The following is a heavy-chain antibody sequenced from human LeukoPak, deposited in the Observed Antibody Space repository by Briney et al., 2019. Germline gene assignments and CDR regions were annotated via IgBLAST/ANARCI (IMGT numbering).Heavy chain of an antibody. D-gene: IGHD1-26*01. CDR2: ISGSDGST. CDR3: AKRRSEWELPSFDY. Sequence: GGSLRLSCIGFGFIFSNYAMSWVRQAPGRGLQWVSSISGSDGSTYHADSVKGRFSTSRDNPKNTLYLRMNSLRAEDTAVYYCAKRRSEWELPSFDYWGQGTLVTVSS. CDR1: GFIFSNYA. J-gene: IGHJ4*02. V-gene: IGHV3-23*01.